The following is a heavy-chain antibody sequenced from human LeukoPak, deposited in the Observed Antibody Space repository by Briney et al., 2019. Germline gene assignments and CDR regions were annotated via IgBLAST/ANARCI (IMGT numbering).Heavy chain of an antibody. J-gene: IGHJ3*02. Sequence: ASVTVSCKASGYSFTYHYMHWLPQAPGQGLEWIGIINPSDGSTTYAQKFQGRVTMTRDMSTSTVYMELSSLRSEDTAVYYCARGGIVVVTWDLFGGLDAFDIWGQGTMVTVSS. CDR2: INPSDGST. V-gene: IGHV1-46*01. D-gene: IGHD2-21*02. CDR1: GYSFTYHY. CDR3: ARGGIVVVTWDLFGGLDAFDI.